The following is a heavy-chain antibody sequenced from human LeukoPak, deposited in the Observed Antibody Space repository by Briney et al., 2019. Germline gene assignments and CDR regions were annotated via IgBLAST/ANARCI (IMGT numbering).Heavy chain of an antibody. D-gene: IGHD5-18*01. CDR2: IYCSGST. CDR3: ARDRGGYTYSHDY. J-gene: IGHJ4*02. V-gene: IGHV4-39*07. CDR1: GGSISSSSYY. Sequence: PSETLSLTCTVSGGSISSSSYYWGWIRQPPGKGLEWIGSIYCSGSTYYNPSLKSRVTISVDTSKNQFSLKLSSVTAADTAVYYCARDRGGYTYSHDYWGQGTLVTVSS.